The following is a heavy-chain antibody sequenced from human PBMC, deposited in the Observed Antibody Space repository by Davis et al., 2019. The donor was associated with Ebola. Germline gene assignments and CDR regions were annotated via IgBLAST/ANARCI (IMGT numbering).Heavy chain of an antibody. V-gene: IGHV1-69*13. CDR1: LGTFRNYA. J-gene: IGHJ6*02. Sequence: SVHVSCKASLGTFRNYAISWVRQAPGQGREWMGGIIPIFDTTNHAQKFQGRITVTADESTGTAYMELSSLRSEDTAVYYCAGGETGTGIYYAMDVWGQGTTVTVSS. CDR3: AGGETGTGIYYAMDV. D-gene: IGHD1-1*01. CDR2: IIPIFDTT.